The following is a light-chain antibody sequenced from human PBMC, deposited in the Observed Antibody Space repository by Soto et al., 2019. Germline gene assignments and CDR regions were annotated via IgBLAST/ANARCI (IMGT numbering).Light chain of an antibody. CDR1: SSDIGAYNY. J-gene: IGLJ2*01. CDR2: DVS. Sequence: QSVLAQPASVSGSPGQSISISCTGTSSDIGAYNYVSWYQQHPGKAPKLMISDVSKRPSGVSNRFSGSKSGNTASLTISGLQAEDEADYYCSSFTTSTTVVFGGGTKLTVL. CDR3: SSFTTSTTVV. V-gene: IGLV2-14*01.